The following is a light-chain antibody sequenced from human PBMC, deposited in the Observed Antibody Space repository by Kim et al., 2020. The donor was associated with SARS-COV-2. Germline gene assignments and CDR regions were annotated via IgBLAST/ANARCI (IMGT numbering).Light chain of an antibody. V-gene: IGLV3-1*01. Sequence: GSQGQTGSITCSGDKLGDKYGCWYQQKPGQSPVLVIYQDSKRPSGIPERFSGSNSGNTATLTISGTQAMDEADYYCQAWDSSTVVFGGGTQLTVL. J-gene: IGLJ2*01. CDR1: KLGDKY. CDR2: QDS. CDR3: QAWDSSTVV.